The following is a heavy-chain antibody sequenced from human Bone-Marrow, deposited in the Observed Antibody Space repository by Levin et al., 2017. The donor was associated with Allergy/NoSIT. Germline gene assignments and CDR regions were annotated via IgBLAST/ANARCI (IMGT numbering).Heavy chain of an antibody. CDR3: TRDYFGSGRSWVAFDL. CDR2: ADSADNR. Sequence: PRASVKVSCAATGFLVSDNFMNWVRQAPMKGLEWVSLADSADNRRYADSVKGRFTVFKDKSKNTLYLQMNSLTAEDTAMYYCTRDYFGSGRSWVAFDLWGQGTMVTVSP. D-gene: IGHD3-10*01. J-gene: IGHJ3*01. CDR1: GFLVSDNF. V-gene: IGHV3-53*01.